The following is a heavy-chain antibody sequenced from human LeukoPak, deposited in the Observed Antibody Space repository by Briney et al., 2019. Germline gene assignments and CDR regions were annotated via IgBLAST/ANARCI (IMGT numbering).Heavy chain of an antibody. V-gene: IGHV1-18*01. CDR3: ARLNFHEAAGADLLDY. J-gene: IGHJ4*02. Sequence: ASVKVSCKASGGTFSSYAISWVRQAPGQGLEWMGWISAYNGNTNYAQKLQGRVTMTTDTSTSTAYMELRSLRSGDTAVYYCARLNFHEAAGADLLDYWGQGTLVTVSS. D-gene: IGHD6-13*01. CDR2: ISAYNGNT. CDR1: GGTFSSYA.